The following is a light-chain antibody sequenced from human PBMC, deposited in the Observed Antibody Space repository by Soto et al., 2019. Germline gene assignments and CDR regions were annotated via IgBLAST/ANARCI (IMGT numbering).Light chain of an antibody. CDR2: AAS. CDR3: LQDYNYPRT. V-gene: IGKV1-6*01. Sequence: AIQMTQSPSSLSASVGDRVTITCRASQSIRNDLGWYQQKPGKAPKLLIYAASSLQSGVPSRFSGSGSGTDFTLTIRSLQPEDFATYYCLQDYNYPRTFGQGTKLEIK. CDR1: QSIRND. J-gene: IGKJ2*01.